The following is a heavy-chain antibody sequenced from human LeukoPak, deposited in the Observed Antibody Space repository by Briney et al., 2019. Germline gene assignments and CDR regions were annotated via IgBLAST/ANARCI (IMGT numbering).Heavy chain of an antibody. Sequence: SETLSLTCTVSGGSISSYYWSLIRQPAGKGLEWIGRIYTSGSTNYNPSLKSRVTISVDTSKNQFSLKLSAVSAADTDGYYCARYAVRGVSHFDYWGQGTLVTVSS. CDR3: ARYAVRGVSHFDY. CDR1: GGSISSYY. CDR2: IYTSGST. V-gene: IGHV4-4*07. D-gene: IGHD3-10*01. J-gene: IGHJ4*02.